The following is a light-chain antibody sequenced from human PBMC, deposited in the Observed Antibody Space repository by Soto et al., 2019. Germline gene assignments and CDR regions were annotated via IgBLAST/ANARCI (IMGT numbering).Light chain of an antibody. J-gene: IGKJ4*01. CDR3: QQYDDWLRLT. CDR1: QSVNIY. CDR2: GAS. Sequence: EIVMTQSQATLSVSPGERATLSCRASQSVNIYLAWYQQKPGQAPRLLIFGASSRATGIPARFSGSESGTEFNLTISSLQSEDFAVYFCQQYDDWLRLTFGGWTKVEIK. V-gene: IGKV3D-15*01.